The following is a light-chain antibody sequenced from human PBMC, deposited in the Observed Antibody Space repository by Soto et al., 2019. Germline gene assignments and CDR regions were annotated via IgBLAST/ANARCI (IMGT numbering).Light chain of an antibody. J-gene: IGKJ3*01. V-gene: IGKV1-39*01. CDR3: QQSYSTPST. CDR1: QSISSY. Sequence: DIQMTQSPSSLSASVGDRVTITCRASQSISSYLNWYQQKPGKAPKLLIYAASSLQSGVPSRFSGSESGTDFTLTIISLQPEDFATYYCQQSYSTPSTFGPGTKVDIK. CDR2: AAS.